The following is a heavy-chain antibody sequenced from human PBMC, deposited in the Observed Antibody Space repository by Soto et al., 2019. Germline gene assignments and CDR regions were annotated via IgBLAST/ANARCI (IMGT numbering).Heavy chain of an antibody. CDR3: AREGVHRLLWYFDL. J-gene: IGHJ2*01. V-gene: IGHV4-31*03. CDR2: IYYSGRT. Sequence: QVQLQESGPGLVKPSQTLSLTCTVSGGSISSGGYYWSWIRQHPGKGLEWIGYIYYSGRTYYNPSLKSRVTISVDTSKNQFSLKRSSVAASDTAVYYCAREGVHRLLWYFDLWGRGTLVTVSS. D-gene: IGHD1-1*01. CDR1: GGSISSGGYY.